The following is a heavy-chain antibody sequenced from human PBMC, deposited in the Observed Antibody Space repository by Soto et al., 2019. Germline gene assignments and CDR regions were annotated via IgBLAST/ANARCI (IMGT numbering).Heavy chain of an antibody. CDR2: INAGNGNT. CDR3: ASRYYDFWSGYPTPLDY. D-gene: IGHD3-3*01. CDR1: GYTFTSYA. Sequence: ASVKVSCKASGYTFTSYAMHWVRQAPGQRLEWMGWINAGNGNTKYSQKFQGRVTITRDTSASTAYMELSSLRSEDTAVYYCASRYYDFWSGYPTPLDYWGQGTLVTVSS. J-gene: IGHJ4*02. V-gene: IGHV1-3*01.